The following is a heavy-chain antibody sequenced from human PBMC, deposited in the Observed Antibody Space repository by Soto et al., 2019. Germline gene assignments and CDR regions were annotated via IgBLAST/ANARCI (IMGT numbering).Heavy chain of an antibody. CDR2: ITDKGGDE. CDR1: GLTFGRRT. D-gene: IGHD3-10*01. V-gene: IGHV3-23*01. Sequence: GSQRLSCVASGLTFGRRTMSSVRQAPGERLQWRATITDKGGDEKYAESERGRVVMTRDNSKKTVNLKMNSFTAEDSAMYFCTRGSTESCPGSGIFDFWGRGTLVTVSS. J-gene: IGHJ4*02. CDR3: TRGSTESCPGSGIFDF.